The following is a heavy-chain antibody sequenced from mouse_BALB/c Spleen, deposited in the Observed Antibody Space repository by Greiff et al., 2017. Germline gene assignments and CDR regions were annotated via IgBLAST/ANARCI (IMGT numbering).Heavy chain of an antibody. V-gene: IGHV5-6-5*01. CDR1: GFTFSSYA. J-gene: IGHJ3*01. CDR3: ARRWDYGGFAY. CDR2: ISSGGST. Sequence: EVQRVESGGGLVKPGGSLKLSCAASGFTFSSYAMSWVRQTPEKRLEWVASISSGGSTYYPDSVKGRFTISRDNARNILYLQMSSLRSEDTAMYYCARRWDYGGFAYWGQGTLVTVSA. D-gene: IGHD2-4*01.